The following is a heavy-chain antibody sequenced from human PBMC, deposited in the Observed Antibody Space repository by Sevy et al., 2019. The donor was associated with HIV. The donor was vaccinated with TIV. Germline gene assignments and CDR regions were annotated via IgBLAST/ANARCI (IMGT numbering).Heavy chain of an antibody. D-gene: IGHD3-22*01. CDR3: AREGSPPVDSRGYYHGPSSNFDY. V-gene: IGHV4-38-2*01. J-gene: IGHJ4*02. CDR1: GYSISIGYF. CDR2: IYHRGST. Sequence: SETLSLTCVVSGYSISIGYFWGWIRQPPGKGLEWIGSIYHRGSTYYNPSLKGRVTISVDTSKNQFSLKLTSVTAADTAVYYCAREGSPPVDSRGYYHGPSSNFDYWGQGTLVTVSS.